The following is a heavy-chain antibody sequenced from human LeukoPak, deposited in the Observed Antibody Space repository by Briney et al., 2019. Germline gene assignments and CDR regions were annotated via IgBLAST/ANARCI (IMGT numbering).Heavy chain of an antibody. CDR1: GYTFTSYG. D-gene: IGHD6-13*01. Sequence: ASVKVSCKASGYTFTSYGISWVRQAPGQGLEWMGWISAYNGNTNYAQKLQGRVTMTTDTSTSTAYMELRSLRSDDTAVYYCARVGAGYSSSWAAGDAFDIWGQGTMVTVSS. CDR2: ISAYNGNT. CDR3: ARVGAGYSSSWAAGDAFDI. V-gene: IGHV1-18*01. J-gene: IGHJ3*02.